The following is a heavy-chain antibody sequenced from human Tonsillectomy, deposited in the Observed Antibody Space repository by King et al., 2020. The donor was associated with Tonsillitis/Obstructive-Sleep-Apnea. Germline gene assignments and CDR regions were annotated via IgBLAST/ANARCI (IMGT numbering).Heavy chain of an antibody. J-gene: IGHJ6*03. CDR1: GFTFDDYA. CDR3: AKQPGRFLAPYMDV. D-gene: IGHD3-3*01. V-gene: IGHV3-9*01. Sequence: QLVQSGGALVQPGRSLRLSCAASGFTFDDYAMHWVRHAPGKGLEWVSGITWNSGDIGYADSVKGRFTISRDNAKNSLYLQMNSLRAEDTALYYCAKQPGRFLAPYMDVWGKGTTVTVSS. CDR2: ITWNSGDI.